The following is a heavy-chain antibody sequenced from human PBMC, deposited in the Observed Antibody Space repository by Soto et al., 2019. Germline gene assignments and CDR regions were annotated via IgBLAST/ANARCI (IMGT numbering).Heavy chain of an antibody. Sequence: SQTLSLTCAISGDSVSSNSAAWNWIRQSPSRGLEWLGRTYYRSRWYNDYAVSVKSRITINPDTSKNQFSLQLNSVTPEDTAVDYWAREAAAVIKWFGPRRQGTLGTVAS. CDR3: AREAAAVIKWFGP. CDR2: TYYRSRWYN. J-gene: IGHJ5*02. CDR1: GDSVSSNSAA. D-gene: IGHD6-13*01. V-gene: IGHV6-1*01.